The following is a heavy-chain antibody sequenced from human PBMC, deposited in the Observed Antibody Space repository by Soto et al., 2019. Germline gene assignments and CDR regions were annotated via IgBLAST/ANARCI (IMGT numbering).Heavy chain of an antibody. V-gene: IGHV2-5*02. D-gene: IGHD6-13*01. J-gene: IGHJ3*02. Sequence: QITLKETGPTLVKPTQTITLTCTFSGFSRSTSGVGVGWIRQPPGKALEWLAVIYWDDDMRYSPSLKSRLTITKAASRNQVVLTMTNLDPVYISTYYCAHRGRAAATYICDILGKGTMVTVSS. CDR1: GFSRSTSGVG. CDR2: IYWDDDM. CDR3: AHRGRAAATYICDI.